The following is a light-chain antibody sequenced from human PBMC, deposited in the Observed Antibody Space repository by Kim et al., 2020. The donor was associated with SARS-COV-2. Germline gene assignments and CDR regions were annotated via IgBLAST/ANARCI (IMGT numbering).Light chain of an antibody. CDR2: WAS. Sequence: RATINCKSSQSVLYNSNNKNYLTWYQQKPGQPPKLLIYWASTRESGVPDRFSGSGSGTDFTLTISSLQAEDVAVYYCQQSLSTPHTFGQGTKLEI. J-gene: IGKJ2*01. CDR3: QQSLSTPHT. V-gene: IGKV4-1*01. CDR1: QSVLYNSNNKNY.